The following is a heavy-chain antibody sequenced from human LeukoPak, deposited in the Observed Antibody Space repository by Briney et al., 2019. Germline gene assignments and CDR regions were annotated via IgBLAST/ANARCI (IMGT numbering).Heavy chain of an antibody. CDR1: GFSFSNAW. J-gene: IGHJ4*02. D-gene: IGHD3-22*01. Sequence: GGSLRLSCAASGFSFSNAWMSCVREAPGKGLECVGRIKSKTDGGTTDYAAPVKGRFTISRDDSKNTLYLQMNSLKTEDTAVYYCTTVVTVAFDYWGQGTLVTVSS. CDR2: IKSKTDGGTT. V-gene: IGHV3-15*01. CDR3: TTVVTVAFDY.